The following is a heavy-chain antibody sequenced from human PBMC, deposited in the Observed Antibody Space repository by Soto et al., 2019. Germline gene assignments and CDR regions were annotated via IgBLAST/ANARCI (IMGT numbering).Heavy chain of an antibody. CDR2: ISYDGSNK. CDR1: GFTFSSYG. Sequence: QVQLVESGGGVVQPGKSLRLSCAGSGFTFSSYGMDWVRQAPGKGLEWVAVISYDGSNKYYADSVKGRFTISRDNFKNTLYLQMGSLRADDTAVYYCAKARMGAGVRGYFDYWGQGTLVTVS. D-gene: IGHD3-10*01. V-gene: IGHV3-30*18. J-gene: IGHJ4*02. CDR3: AKARMGAGVRGYFDY.